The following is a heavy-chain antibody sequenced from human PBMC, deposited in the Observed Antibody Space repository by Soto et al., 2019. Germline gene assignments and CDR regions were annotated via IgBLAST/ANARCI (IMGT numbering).Heavy chain of an antibody. V-gene: IGHV1-18*01. J-gene: IGHJ4*02. D-gene: IGHD5-12*01. Sequence: QVQLVQSGGEVKKPGASVTVSCKASGYIFINYHITWVRQAPGQGLEWMAWINTYNGMTDYAQRFQGRVTMTRDISTSTAYMELRNLGSDDTAVYFCAKSPRGEMATDWGQGTLVTVSS. CDR3: AKSPRGEMATD. CDR2: INTYNGMT. CDR1: GYIFINYH.